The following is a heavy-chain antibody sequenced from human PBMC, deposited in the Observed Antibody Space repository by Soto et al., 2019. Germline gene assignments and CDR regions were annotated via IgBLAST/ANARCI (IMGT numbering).Heavy chain of an antibody. J-gene: IGHJ4*02. CDR1: GPSIRSRSHS. D-gene: IGHD5-18*01. CDR3: ARHEKGTAMAFDY. CDR2: FYYSGST. V-gene: IGHV4-39*01. Sequence: GTLTLTGPLLGPSIRSRSHSWGWIRQPPGKGPEWIGTFYYSGSTYYNPSLKSRVTISVDTTKNQFFLKLNSVTAADTAVYYCARHEKGTAMAFDYWGQG.